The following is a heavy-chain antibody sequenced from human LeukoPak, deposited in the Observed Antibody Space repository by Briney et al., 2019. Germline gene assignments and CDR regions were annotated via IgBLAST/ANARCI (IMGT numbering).Heavy chain of an antibody. CDR3: VRGAVAGTNLFDC. J-gene: IGHJ4*02. CDR2: ISVYNGNT. Sequence: ASVKVSCKASGGTFSSYAISWVRQAPGQGLEWMGWISVYNGNTNYAQKLQGRVTMTTDTSTSTAYMELGSLRSDDTAVYYCVRGAVAGTNLFDCWGQGTLVTVSS. D-gene: IGHD6-19*01. V-gene: IGHV1-18*01. CDR1: GGTFSSYA.